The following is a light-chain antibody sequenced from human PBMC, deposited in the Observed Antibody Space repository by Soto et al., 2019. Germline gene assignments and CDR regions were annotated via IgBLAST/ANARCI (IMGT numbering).Light chain of an antibody. CDR1: KLGDKY. V-gene: IGLV3-1*01. Sequence: SSELTQPPSVSVSPGQTASITCSGDKLGDKYACWYQQKPGQSPVLVIYQDSKRPSGIPERFSGSNSGNTATLTISGTQAMDEADYYCQAWDSRGVFGGGTKVTVL. CDR3: QAWDSRGV. CDR2: QDS. J-gene: IGLJ2*01.